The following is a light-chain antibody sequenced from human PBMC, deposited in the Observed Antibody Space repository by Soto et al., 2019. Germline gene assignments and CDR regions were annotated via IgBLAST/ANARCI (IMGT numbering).Light chain of an antibody. Sequence: QSVLTQPASVSGSPGQSITISCTGTSSDVGGYNYVSWYQQHPGTAPKLMVYDVSNRPSGGSNRFSGSKSGNTASLTISGLQAEDEADYYCSSYTTSSTYVFGTGTKVTVL. V-gene: IGLV2-14*01. J-gene: IGLJ1*01. CDR3: SSYTTSSTYV. CDR1: SSDVGGYNY. CDR2: DVS.